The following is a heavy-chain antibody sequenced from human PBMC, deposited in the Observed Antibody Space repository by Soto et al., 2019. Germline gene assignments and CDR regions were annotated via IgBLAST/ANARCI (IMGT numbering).Heavy chain of an antibody. J-gene: IGHJ6*02. V-gene: IGHV5-51*01. CDR1: DTTHW. Sequence: GESLISCKASDTTHWIGWVRQEPGKGLEWMGIIYPGDSDTKYSPSFQGQVTISVDKSISTAYLHWSSLKASDTATYYCARLVNYYFGMDVWGLGTTVTVSS. CDR3: ARLVNYYFGMDV. CDR2: IYPGDSDT.